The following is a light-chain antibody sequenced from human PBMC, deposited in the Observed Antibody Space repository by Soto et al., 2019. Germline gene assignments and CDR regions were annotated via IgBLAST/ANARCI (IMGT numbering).Light chain of an antibody. J-gene: IGLJ3*02. Sequence: QSVLTQPPSASGSPGQSVTISCTGTSSDVGDYNYVSWYQQHPGKAPKLIIYEANKRPSGVPDRCSGSKSGNTASLTVSGLQAEDEADYYCSSYAGSNTFLFGGGTQLTVL. V-gene: IGLV2-8*01. CDR1: SSDVGDYNY. CDR2: EAN. CDR3: SSYAGSNTFL.